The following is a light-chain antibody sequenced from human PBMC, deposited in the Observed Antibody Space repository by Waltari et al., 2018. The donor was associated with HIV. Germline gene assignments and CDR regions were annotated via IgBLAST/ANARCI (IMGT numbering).Light chain of an antibody. CDR2: DST. J-gene: IGKJ1*01. Sequence: DIQMTQSPSSLSASVGDRVTITCRASQTINTFLNWYQQQPGKAPNVLRYDSTSLERGVPGRFRGSGAGTDFTLDIIGLEAEDFATYVCQQRYITPGTFGQGTKIEI. CDR1: QTINTF. V-gene: IGKV1-39*01. CDR3: QQRYITPGT.